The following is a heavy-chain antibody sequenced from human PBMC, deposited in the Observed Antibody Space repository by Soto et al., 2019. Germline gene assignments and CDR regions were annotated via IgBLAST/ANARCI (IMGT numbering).Heavy chain of an antibody. CDR2: INPNGGGT. D-gene: IGHD3-10*01. CDR1: GYTFTSYY. CDR3: ARAVHTMIQGVRFRVDQ. J-gene: IGHJ4*02. V-gene: IGHV1-2*02. Sequence: QVQLVQSGAEMKKPGASVKVSCEASGYTFTSYYIHWVRQAPGQGLEWMGWINPNGGGTKYAQKFQGRVTMTRATSINTAYMELTRLTSDATAVYYWARAVHTMIQGVRFRVDQGGQGTLVTVSS.